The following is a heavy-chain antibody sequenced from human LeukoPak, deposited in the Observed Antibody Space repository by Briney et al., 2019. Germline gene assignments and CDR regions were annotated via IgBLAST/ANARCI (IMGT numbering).Heavy chain of an antibody. D-gene: IGHD3-10*01. J-gene: IGHJ4*02. CDR2: IYTDGSTK. CDR1: GFIFSNSG. CDR3: ARNSGGRRYYFTE. V-gene: IGHV3-33*01. Sequence: AGGSLRLSCAASGFIFSNSGMHWVRQAPGKGLEWVTVIYTDGSTKYYADSGKGRFTISRDNSKNTLYLQMNSLRAEDTAVYYCARNSGGRRYYFTEWGQGTLVTVSS.